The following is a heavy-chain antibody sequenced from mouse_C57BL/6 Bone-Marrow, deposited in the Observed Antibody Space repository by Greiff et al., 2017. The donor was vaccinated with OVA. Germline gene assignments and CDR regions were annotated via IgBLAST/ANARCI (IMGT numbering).Heavy chain of an antibody. V-gene: IGHV5-4*01. D-gene: IGHD1-1*01. CDR1: GFTFSSYA. CDR3: ARDPPVYGSTSFAY. Sequence: EVHLVESGGGLVKPGGSLKLSCAASGFTFSSYAMSWVRQTPEKRLEWVATISDGGSYTYYPDNVKGRFTISRDNAKNNLYLQMSHLKSEDTAMYYCARDPPVYGSTSFAYWGQGTLVTVSA. J-gene: IGHJ3*01. CDR2: ISDGGSYT.